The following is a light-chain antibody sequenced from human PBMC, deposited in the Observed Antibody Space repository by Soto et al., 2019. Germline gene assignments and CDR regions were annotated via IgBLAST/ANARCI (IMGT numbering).Light chain of an antibody. J-gene: IGLJ1*01. Sequence: SVLAQPAPLFGAPGPAITLSRPGNRSDVGGYNYVSWYQQHPGKAPKLMIYDVSNRPSGVSNRFSGSKSGNTASLTISGLQAEDEADYYCSSYTSSSLYVFGTGTKVTVL. CDR3: SSYTSSSLYV. CDR1: RSDVGGYNY. CDR2: DVS. V-gene: IGLV2-14*01.